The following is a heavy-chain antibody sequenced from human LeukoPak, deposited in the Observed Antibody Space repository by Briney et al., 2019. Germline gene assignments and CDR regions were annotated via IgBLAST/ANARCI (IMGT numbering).Heavy chain of an antibody. J-gene: IGHJ4*02. CDR2: ITSNGGST. D-gene: IGHD6-19*01. V-gene: IGHV3-64*01. Sequence: GGSLRLSCVASGFTFSSYTMHWVRQAPGKGLEYVSGITSNGGSTYYANSVKGRFTISRDNSKNTLYLQMGSLGAEDMAVYYCARDHTSGWYYFDYWGLGTLVTVSS. CDR3: ARDHTSGWYYFDY. CDR1: GFTFSSYT.